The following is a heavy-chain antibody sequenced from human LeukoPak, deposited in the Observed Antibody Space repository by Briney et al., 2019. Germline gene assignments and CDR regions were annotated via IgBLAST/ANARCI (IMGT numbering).Heavy chain of an antibody. D-gene: IGHD6-13*01. Sequence: SETLSLTCTVSGGSISSYYWSWIRQPPGKGLEWIGYIYTSGSTNYNPSLKSRVTISVDTSKNQFSLKLSSVTAADTAVYYCARGGPGWDSSSWYNYWGQGTLVTVSS. CDR2: IYTSGST. V-gene: IGHV4-4*09. CDR1: GGSISSYY. CDR3: ARGGPGWDSSSWYNY. J-gene: IGHJ4*02.